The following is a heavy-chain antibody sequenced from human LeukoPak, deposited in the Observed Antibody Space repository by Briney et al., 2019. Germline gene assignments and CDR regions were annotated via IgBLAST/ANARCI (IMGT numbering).Heavy chain of an antibody. CDR3: SSGNSHAFDI. D-gene: IGHD4-23*01. CDR1: GFTFSSYW. Sequence: GGSLRLSCAASGFTFSSYWMHWVRQAPGKGLVWVSRINSDGSSTSYADSVKGRFTISRDNAKNTLYLQMDNLRAEDTAVYYCSSGNSHAFDIWGQGTMVTVSS. J-gene: IGHJ3*02. CDR2: INSDGSST. V-gene: IGHV3-74*01.